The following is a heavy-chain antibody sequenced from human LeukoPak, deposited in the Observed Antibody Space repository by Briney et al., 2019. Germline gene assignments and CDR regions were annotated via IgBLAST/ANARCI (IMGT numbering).Heavy chain of an antibody. J-gene: IGHJ6*03. CDR1: GGSVSSGGYY. CDR2: IYYSGST. Sequence: PSETLSLTCTVSGGSVSSGGYYWSWVRQHPGKGLEWIGYIYYSGSTYYNPSLKSRVTISLDTSKNHFSLTLSSVTAADTAVYCCASALYYFYMDVWGKGTTVTVSS. CDR3: ASALYYFYMDV. V-gene: IGHV4-31*03.